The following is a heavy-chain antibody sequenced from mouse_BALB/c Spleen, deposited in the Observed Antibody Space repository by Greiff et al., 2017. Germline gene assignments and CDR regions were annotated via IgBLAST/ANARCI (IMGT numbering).Heavy chain of an antibody. V-gene: IGHV3-2*02. CDR3: ARWGYGSSDYFDY. CDR2: ISYSGST. CDR1: GYSITSDYA. Sequence: EVHLVESGPGLVKPSQSLSLTCTVTGYSITSDYAWNWIRQFPGNQLEWMGYISYSGSTSYNPSLKSRISITRDTSKNQFFLQLNSVTTEDTATYYCARWGYGSSDYFDYWGQGTTLTVSS. J-gene: IGHJ2*01. D-gene: IGHD1-1*01.